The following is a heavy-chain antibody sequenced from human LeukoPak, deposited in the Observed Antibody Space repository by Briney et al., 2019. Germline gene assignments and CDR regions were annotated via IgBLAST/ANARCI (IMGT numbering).Heavy chain of an antibody. CDR2: ISSSSSYI. J-gene: IGHJ5*02. D-gene: IGHD4-17*01. V-gene: IGHV3-21*01. CDR3: AGRRTTWFDP. CDR1: GFTFSSYS. Sequence: PGGSLRLSCAASGFTFSSYSMNWVRQAPGKGLEWVSSISSSSSYIYYAGSVKGRFTISRDNAKNSLYLQMNSLRAEDTAVYYCAGRRTTWFDPWGQGTLVTVSS.